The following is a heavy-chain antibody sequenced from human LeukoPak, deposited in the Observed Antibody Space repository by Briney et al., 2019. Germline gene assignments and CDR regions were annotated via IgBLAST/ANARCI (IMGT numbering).Heavy chain of an antibody. V-gene: IGHV4-30-2*01. CDR2: IYHSGST. Sequence: SQTLSPTCAVSGGSISSGGYSWSWIRQPPGKSLEWIGYIYHSGSTYYNPSLKSRVTISVDRSKNQFSLKLSSVTAADTAVYYCARGGAQLAFGYWGQGTLVTVSS. CDR3: ARGGAQLAFGY. D-gene: IGHD2-15*01. CDR1: GGSISSGGYS. J-gene: IGHJ4*02.